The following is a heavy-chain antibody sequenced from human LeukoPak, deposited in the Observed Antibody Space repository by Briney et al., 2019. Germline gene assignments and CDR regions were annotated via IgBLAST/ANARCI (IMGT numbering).Heavy chain of an antibody. D-gene: IGHD1-26*01. V-gene: IGHV3-64*02. CDR1: GFSFSDYA. Sequence: GGSLRLSCVGSGFSFSDYAMHWVRQVPGHGLEYVAAISPNGGSTFYGGSSQGRFTVSRDNSKNTLYLQMNSLRAEDTAVYYCAKDYEPLVGVHRWGDWFDPWGQGTLVTVSS. CDR3: AKDYEPLVGVHRWGDWFDP. J-gene: IGHJ5*02. CDR2: ISPNGGST.